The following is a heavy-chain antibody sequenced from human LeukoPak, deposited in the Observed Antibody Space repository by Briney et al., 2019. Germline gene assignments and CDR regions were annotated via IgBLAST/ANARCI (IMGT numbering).Heavy chain of an antibody. CDR2: IFPIFGTT. Sequence: SVKVSCKASGGTFSTYAFNWVRQVAGQGLEWMGGIFPIFGTTKYAQNFQGRLTITADESTISVYMELHNLRSEDTALYYCARAGEYCSGSSCYSGVYFDYWGQGTLVTVSS. V-gene: IGHV1-69*13. CDR1: GGTFSTYA. D-gene: IGHD2-15*01. CDR3: ARAGEYCSGSSCYSGVYFDY. J-gene: IGHJ4*02.